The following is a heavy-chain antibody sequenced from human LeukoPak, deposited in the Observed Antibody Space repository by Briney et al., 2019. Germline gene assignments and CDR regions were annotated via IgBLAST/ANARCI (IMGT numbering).Heavy chain of an antibody. CDR3: AKWGGIVVVIHPKTAFDF. J-gene: IGHJ3*01. D-gene: IGHD3-22*01. CDR1: GLTFINFG. Sequence: PGGSLRLSCAASGLTFINFGMTWVRQAPGKGLEWVSAISGSAVITFYADSVKGRFTISRDNSKNTLYLQMNSLRAEDTALYYCAKWGGIVVVIHPKTAFDFWGQGTMVTVSS. CDR2: ISGSAVIT. V-gene: IGHV3-23*01.